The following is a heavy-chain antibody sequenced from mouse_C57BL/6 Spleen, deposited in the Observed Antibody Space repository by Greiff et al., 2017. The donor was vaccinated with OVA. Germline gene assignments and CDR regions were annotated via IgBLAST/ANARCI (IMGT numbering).Heavy chain of an antibody. J-gene: IGHJ2*01. CDR3: TRPYSNHLDY. CDR1: GYTFTDYE. V-gene: IGHV1-15*01. Sequence: VQLQQSGAELVRPGASVTLSCKASGYTFTDYEMHWVKQTPVHGLEWIGAIDPETGGTAYNQKFKGKAILTADKSSSTAYMELRSLTSEDSAVSYCTRPYSNHLDYWGQGTTLTVSS. D-gene: IGHD2-5*01. CDR2: IDPETGGT.